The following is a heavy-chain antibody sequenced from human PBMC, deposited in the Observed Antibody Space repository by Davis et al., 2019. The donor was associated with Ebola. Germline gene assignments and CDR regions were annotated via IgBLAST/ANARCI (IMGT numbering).Heavy chain of an antibody. D-gene: IGHD3-16*01. J-gene: IGHJ4*02. CDR3: ARDWVPFGILSLSGGFDV. CDR1: GYTYTHHG. V-gene: IGHV1-18*01. Sequence: ASVKVSCQTSGYTYTHHGVAWVRQAPGQGLEWMGWISGYNARTLYAQKFQGRLTLTTETSTSTAYMELRSLRSDDTAVYYCARDWVPFGILSLSGGFDVWGQGTLVTVSS. CDR2: ISGYNART.